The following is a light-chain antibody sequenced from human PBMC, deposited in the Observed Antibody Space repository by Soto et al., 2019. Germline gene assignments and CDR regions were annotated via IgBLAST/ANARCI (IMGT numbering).Light chain of an antibody. CDR3: QQYGDSPIT. CDR2: GAT. V-gene: IGKV3-20*01. Sequence: EIVLTQSPGTLSLSPGERATLSCRASQSVSSTHLAWYQQKHGQAPRLLIYGATSRATGNPDRFSGSGSGTDFTLTISRLEPEDFAAYYCQQYGDSPITFGQGTRLEIK. J-gene: IGKJ5*01. CDR1: QSVSSTH.